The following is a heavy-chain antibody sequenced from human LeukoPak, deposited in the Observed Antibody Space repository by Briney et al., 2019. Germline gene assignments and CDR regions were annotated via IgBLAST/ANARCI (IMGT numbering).Heavy chain of an antibody. J-gene: IGHJ3*02. V-gene: IGHV3-48*04. CDR2: ISGSSSII. Sequence: GGSLRLPCEASGFTFSSYSKNWVRQAPGKGLEWVSFISGSSSIIHYADSVKGRFTISRDNAKNSLYLQMNSLRAEDTAVYYCARSGTTYYYDSGSRIWGQGTMVTVSS. D-gene: IGHD3-22*01. CDR3: ARSGTTYYYDSGSRI. CDR1: GFTFSSYS.